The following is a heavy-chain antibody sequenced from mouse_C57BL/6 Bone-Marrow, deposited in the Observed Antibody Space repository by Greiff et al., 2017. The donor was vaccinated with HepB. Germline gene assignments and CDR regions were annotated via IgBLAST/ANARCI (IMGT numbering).Heavy chain of an antibody. D-gene: IGHD1-1*01. V-gene: IGHV1-81*01. Sequence: QVQLQQSGAELARPGASVKLSCKASGYTFTSYGISWVKQRTGQGLEWIGEIYPRSGNTYYNEKFKGKATLTADKSSSTAYMELRSLTSEDSAVYLCAREVYYYGSSYSWFAYWGQGTLVTVSA. CDR1: GYTFTSYG. CDR2: IYPRSGNT. J-gene: IGHJ3*01. CDR3: AREVYYYGSSYSWFAY.